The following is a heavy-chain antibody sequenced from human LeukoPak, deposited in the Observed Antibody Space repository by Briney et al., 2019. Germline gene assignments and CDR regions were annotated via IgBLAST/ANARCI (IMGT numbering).Heavy chain of an antibody. V-gene: IGHV3-53*05. CDR3: ARDRAGRKSWVEFDL. J-gene: IGHJ5*02. CDR2: IYDDGRT. Sequence: GGSLRLSCTVSGFTVRTTLMDWVRQAPGKGLEWVSVIYDDGRTVYADSVRGRFTISRDNSKNMVYLQMNSLRVEVSAIYYCARDRAGRKSWVEFDLWGQGTLVTVSS. CDR1: GFTVRTTL. D-gene: IGHD3-10*01.